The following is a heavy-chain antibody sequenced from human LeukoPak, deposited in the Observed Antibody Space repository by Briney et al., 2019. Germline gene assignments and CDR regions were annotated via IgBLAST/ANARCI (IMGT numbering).Heavy chain of an antibody. Sequence: PGGSLRLSCAAFGFPLSSYAMSWVRQAPGKGLEWVSAISGSGGSTYYADSVKGWFTISRDNSKNTLYLQMNSLRAEDTAVYYCAKDRLSGWYVRYFDYWGQGTLVTVSS. J-gene: IGHJ4*02. CDR3: AKDRLSGWYVRYFDY. CDR1: GFPLSSYA. D-gene: IGHD6-19*01. CDR2: ISGSGGST. V-gene: IGHV3-23*01.